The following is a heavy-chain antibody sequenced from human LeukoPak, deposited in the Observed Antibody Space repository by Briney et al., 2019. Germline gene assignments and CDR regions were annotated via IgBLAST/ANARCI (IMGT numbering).Heavy chain of an antibody. V-gene: IGHV3-30*02. CDR3: AKDMAAAGTPPFDY. J-gene: IGHJ4*02. D-gene: IGHD6-13*01. CDR1: GFTFSSYG. CDR2: IRYDGSNK. Sequence: PGGSLRLSCAASGFTFSSYGMHWVRQAPGKGLEWVAFIRYDGSNKYYADSVKGRFTISRDNSKNTLYLQMNSLRAEDTAVYYCAKDMAAAGTPPFDYWGQGTLVTVSS.